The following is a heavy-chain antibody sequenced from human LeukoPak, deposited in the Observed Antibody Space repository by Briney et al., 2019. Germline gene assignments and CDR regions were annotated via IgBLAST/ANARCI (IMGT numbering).Heavy chain of an antibody. CDR2: ISSSSSYI. CDR1: GFTFSSYS. V-gene: IGHV3-21*04. D-gene: IGHD3-22*01. CDR3: ARAHDSSGYPPHFDY. Sequence: PGGSLRLSCAASGFTFSSYSMNWVRQAPGKGLEWVSSISSSSSYIYYADSVKGRFTISRDNSKNTLYLQMNSLRAEDTAVYYCARAHDSSGYPPHFDYWGQGTLVTVSS. J-gene: IGHJ4*02.